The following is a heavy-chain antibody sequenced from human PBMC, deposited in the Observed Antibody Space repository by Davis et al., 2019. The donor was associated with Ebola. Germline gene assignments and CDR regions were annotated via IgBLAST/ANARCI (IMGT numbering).Heavy chain of an antibody. J-gene: IGHJ4*02. V-gene: IGHV3-9*01. CDR2: ISWNSGSI. Sequence: SLKISCAASGFTFDDYAMHWVRQAPGKGLEWVSGISWNSGSIGYADSVKGRFTISRDNAKNTLYLQMNSLRAEDTAVYYCARDLGWYYFDYWGQGTLVTVSS. D-gene: IGHD6-19*01. CDR3: ARDLGWYYFDY. CDR1: GFTFDDYA.